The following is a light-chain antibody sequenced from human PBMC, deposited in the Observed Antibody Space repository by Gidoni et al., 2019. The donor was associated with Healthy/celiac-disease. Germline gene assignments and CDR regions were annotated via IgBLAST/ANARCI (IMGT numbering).Light chain of an antibody. CDR1: TLGDKY. J-gene: IGLJ2*01. Sequence: SSELTQPPSVSVSPGQTASITCSGDTLGDKYACWYQQKPGQSPVLVIYQDSKRPSGIPERFSGSNSGNTATLTISGTQAMDEADYYCQAWDSSIYVVFGGGTKLTVL. CDR2: QDS. CDR3: QAWDSSIYVV. V-gene: IGLV3-1*01.